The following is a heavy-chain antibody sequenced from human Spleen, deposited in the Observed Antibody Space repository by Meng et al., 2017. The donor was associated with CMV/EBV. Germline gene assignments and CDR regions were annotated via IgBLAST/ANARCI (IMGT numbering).Heavy chain of an antibody. CDR3: TRDKIFGVVTQYYYYYYGMDV. Sequence: GGSLRPSCAASGFIFSSHEMNWVRQAPGKGLEWVAYISSGGVTTNYADSVKGRFTISRDNAQNLLFLQMNSLRADDTAIYYCTRDKIFGVVTQYYYYYYGMDVWGQGTTVTVSS. D-gene: IGHD3-3*01. V-gene: IGHV3-48*03. J-gene: IGHJ6*02. CDR2: ISSGGVTT. CDR1: GFIFSSHE.